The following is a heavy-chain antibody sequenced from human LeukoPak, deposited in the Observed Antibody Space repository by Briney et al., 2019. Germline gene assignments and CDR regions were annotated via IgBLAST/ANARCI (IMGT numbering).Heavy chain of an antibody. CDR1: GFTFSSYG. CDR2: ISYDGSNK. V-gene: IGHV3-30*19. D-gene: IGHD2-2*01. CDR3: ASEDIVVVPAASQFDY. J-gene: IGHJ4*02. Sequence: GGSLRLSCAASGFTFSSYGMHWVRQAPGKGLEWVAAISYDGSNKYYADSVKGRFTISRDNSKNTLYLQMNSLRAEDTAVYYCASEDIVVVPAASQFDYWGQGTLVTVSS.